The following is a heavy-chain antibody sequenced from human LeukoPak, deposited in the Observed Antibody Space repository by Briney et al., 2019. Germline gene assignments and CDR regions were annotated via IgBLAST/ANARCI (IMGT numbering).Heavy chain of an antibody. V-gene: IGHV4-59*01. D-gene: IGHD2-15*01. CDR1: GGSISSYY. J-gene: IGHJ4*02. CDR3: ARDSGGAGHDY. Sequence: SETLSLTCTVSGGSISSYYWSWIRQPPGKGLEWIGYIYYSGSTNYNPSLKSRVTISIDTSKNQFSLKLSSVTAADTAVYYCARDSGGAGHDYWGQGTLVTVSS. CDR2: IYYSGST.